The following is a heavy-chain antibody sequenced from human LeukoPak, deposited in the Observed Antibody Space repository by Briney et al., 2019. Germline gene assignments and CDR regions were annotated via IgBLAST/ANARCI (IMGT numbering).Heavy chain of an antibody. CDR1: GYTFTSYY. J-gene: IGHJ4*02. CDR3: ARTSAAYYFDY. Sequence: ASVKVSCKASGYTFTSYYMHWVRQAPGQGLEWMGIINPSGGSTSYAQEFQGRVTMTRDMSTGTVYMELSSLRSEDTAVYYCARTSAAYYFDYWGQGTLVTVSS. CDR2: INPSGGST. D-gene: IGHD2-15*01. V-gene: IGHV1-46*01.